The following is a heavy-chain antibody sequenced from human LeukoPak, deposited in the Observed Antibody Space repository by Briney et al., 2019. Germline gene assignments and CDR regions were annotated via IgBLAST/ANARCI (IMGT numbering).Heavy chain of an antibody. Sequence: SETLSLTCAVSGGSISSYYWSWIRQPPGKGLEWIGYIHYSGTTNYNPSLKSRVTISVDTSKNQFSLKLRSVTAADTAVYYCARGTMMVGPWGQGTLVTVSS. CDR2: IHYSGTT. CDR1: GGSISSYY. V-gene: IGHV4-59*01. D-gene: IGHD3-22*01. J-gene: IGHJ5*02. CDR3: ARGTMMVGP.